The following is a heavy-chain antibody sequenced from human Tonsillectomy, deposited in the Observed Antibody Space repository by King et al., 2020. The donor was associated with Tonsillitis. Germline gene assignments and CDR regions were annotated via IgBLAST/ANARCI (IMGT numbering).Heavy chain of an antibody. V-gene: IGHV1-2*02. J-gene: IGHJ4*02. CDR3: ARGSGAFDY. D-gene: IGHD6-25*01. CDR2: INPNSGGT. Sequence: QLVQSGAEVKKPGASVKVSCKTSGYTFTGYYIHWVRQAPGQGLEWMGGINPNSGGTNFAQKFQGRVTMTGDTSISTAYLELSRLRSDDTAVYFCARGSGAFDYWGQGTLVTVSS. CDR1: GYTFTGYY.